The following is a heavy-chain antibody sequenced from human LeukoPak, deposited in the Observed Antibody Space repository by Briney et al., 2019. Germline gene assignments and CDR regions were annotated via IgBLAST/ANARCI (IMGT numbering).Heavy chain of an antibody. D-gene: IGHD2-2*01. Sequence: PSETLSLTCTVSGGSISSYYWSWIRQPPGKGLEWIGYIYYSGSTNYNPSLKSRLTISVDTSKNQFSLKLSSVTAADTAVYYCARHFRYCSSTSCYPLFDYWGQGTLVTVSS. CDR2: IYYSGST. J-gene: IGHJ4*02. V-gene: IGHV4-59*08. CDR3: ARHFRYCSSTSCYPLFDY. CDR1: GGSISSYY.